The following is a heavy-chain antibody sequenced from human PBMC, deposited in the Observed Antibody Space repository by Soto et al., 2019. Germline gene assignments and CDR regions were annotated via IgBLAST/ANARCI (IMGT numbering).Heavy chain of an antibody. V-gene: IGHV4-59*12. CDR1: GDSLSSYY. J-gene: IGHJ4*02. Sequence: SETLSLTCVVSGDSLSSYYWSLIRQPAGEGLEWIGYIYYSRSSKYHPSLKSRVTITVYKSISTAYLQWSSLKASNISMYYCARLDSRKNWPFDYWGQGTLVTVSS. CDR2: IYYSRSS. D-gene: IGHD3-22*01. CDR3: ARLDSRKNWPFDY.